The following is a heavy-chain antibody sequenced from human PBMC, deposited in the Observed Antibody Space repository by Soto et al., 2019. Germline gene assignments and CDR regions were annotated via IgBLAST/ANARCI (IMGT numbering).Heavy chain of an antibody. J-gene: IGHJ2*01. Sequence: GASVKVSCTSSGDTFNSYAISWVRQAPGQGLEWMGGIIPIFGTANYAQKFQGRVAITADESTSTAYMELSSLRSEDTAVYYCARDVHSGYSYGGGYWYFDLWGRGTVVTVSS. CDR1: GDTFNSYA. CDR3: ARDVHSGYSYGGGYWYFDL. D-gene: IGHD5-18*01. V-gene: IGHV1-69*13. CDR2: IIPIFGTA.